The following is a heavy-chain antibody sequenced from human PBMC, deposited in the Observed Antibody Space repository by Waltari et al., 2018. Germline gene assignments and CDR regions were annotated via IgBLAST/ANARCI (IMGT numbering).Heavy chain of an antibody. CDR3: ARHPLVWVASTQNAFDV. CDR2: IFPGDSDT. Sequence: EVQLVPSGAEVSKPGESLKISCMGSGYRLARYGFGWLRQMPGKGLEWMGIIFPGDSDTRYSPSFQGHVTISADTSNSTAYLQLTNLKASDTAMYYCARHPLVWVASTQNAFDVWGQGTMVTVSS. D-gene: IGHD3-16*01. J-gene: IGHJ3*01. V-gene: IGHV5-51*03. CDR1: GYRLARYG.